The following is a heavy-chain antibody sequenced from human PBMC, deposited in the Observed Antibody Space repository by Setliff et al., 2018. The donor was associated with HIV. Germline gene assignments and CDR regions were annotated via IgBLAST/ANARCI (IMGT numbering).Heavy chain of an antibody. CDR1: GGSFSGYY. D-gene: IGHD3-10*01. Sequence: SETLSLTCAFHGGSFSGYYWMWIRQSPGEGLEWIGEINHSGNTNYNPSLKSRVTMSGDTSKNQSSLNLTSVTAADTAVYFCARGLGRGSGTYYNPPGYWGPGTLVTVSS. V-gene: IGHV4-34*01. J-gene: IGHJ4*02. CDR3: ARGLGRGSGTYYNPPGY. CDR2: INHSGNT.